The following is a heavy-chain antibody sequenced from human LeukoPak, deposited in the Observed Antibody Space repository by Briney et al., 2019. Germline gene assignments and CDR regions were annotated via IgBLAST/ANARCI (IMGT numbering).Heavy chain of an antibody. CDR3: ARVRHYYDSGTYYYYYMDV. Sequence: SETLSLTCTVSGGSISSNTYFWGWIRQPPGKGLEWIGNIYYSGSTYYTPSLKSRVTISVDTSKNQFSLKLSSVTAADTAVYYCARVRHYYDSGTYYYYYMDVWGKGTTVTVSS. CDR1: GGSISSNTYF. D-gene: IGHD3-10*01. CDR2: IYYSGST. V-gene: IGHV4-39*01. J-gene: IGHJ6*03.